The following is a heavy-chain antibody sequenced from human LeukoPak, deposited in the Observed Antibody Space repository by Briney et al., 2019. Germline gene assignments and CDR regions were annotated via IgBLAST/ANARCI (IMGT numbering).Heavy chain of an antibody. V-gene: IGHV3-23*01. Sequence: GGLRLSCCFPGFGFYKECLGWGRQAPGEGVGGGFLIIGSSGSTFYADSVKGRFTISREKSKNTLYLQMNSLRAEDTAVYYCAKGAYDYIEIAYFDYWGQGSLVTVSS. CDR3: AKGAYDYIEIAYFDY. CDR1: GFGFYKEC. CDR2: IIGSSGST. J-gene: IGHJ4*02. D-gene: IGHD5-12*01.